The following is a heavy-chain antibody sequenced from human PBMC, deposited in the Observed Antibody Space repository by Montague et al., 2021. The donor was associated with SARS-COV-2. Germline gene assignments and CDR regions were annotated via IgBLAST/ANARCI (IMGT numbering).Heavy chain of an antibody. CDR2: IYYSGST. J-gene: IGHJ6*02. Sequence: SETLSLTCTVSGGSISSSSYYWGWIRQPPGKGLEWIGSIYYSGSTYYNPSLKSRVTISVDTSKNQFSLKLSSVTAADTAVYYCARDYGDYGGGYYYGMDVWGQGTTVTVSS. V-gene: IGHV4-39*07. D-gene: IGHD4-17*01. CDR1: GGSISSSSYY. CDR3: ARDYGDYGGGYYYGMDV.